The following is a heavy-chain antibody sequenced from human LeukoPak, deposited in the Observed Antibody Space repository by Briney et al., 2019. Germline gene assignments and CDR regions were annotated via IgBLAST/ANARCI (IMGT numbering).Heavy chain of an antibody. Sequence: ASVKVSCKASGYTFTSYYMHWVRQAPGQGLEWMGIINPSGGSTSYAQKFQGRVTMTRDTSTSTVYMELSSLRSEDTAVYYCATDAYYYDSSGYYNGYWGQGTLVTVSS. CDR2: INPSGGST. D-gene: IGHD3-22*01. J-gene: IGHJ4*02. CDR1: GYTFTSYY. CDR3: ATDAYYYDSSGYYNGY. V-gene: IGHV1-46*01.